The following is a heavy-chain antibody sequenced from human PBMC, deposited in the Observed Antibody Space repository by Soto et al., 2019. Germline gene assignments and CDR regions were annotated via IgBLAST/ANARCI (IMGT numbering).Heavy chain of an antibody. CDR2: IYHSGST. CDR3: ARDQGGGFEPYYYGIKV. CDR1: GGHISTYY. D-gene: IGHD3-16*01. J-gene: IGHJ6*02. Sequence: QVQLQETGPGLVKPSETLSLSCTVSGGHISTYYWSWIRQPPGKGLEWIGNIYHSGSTKYNPSLQSRVTISIDTSQNQFTLRLSSVTAADTAVYYCARDQGGGFEPYYYGIKVWGQGTAVTVS. V-gene: IGHV4-59*01.